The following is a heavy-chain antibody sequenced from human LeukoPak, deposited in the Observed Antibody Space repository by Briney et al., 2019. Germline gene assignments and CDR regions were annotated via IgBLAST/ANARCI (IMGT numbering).Heavy chain of an antibody. CDR1: GFNFSSYS. Sequence: GCSLRLSCAPSGFNFSSYSMNWVRQAPGKGLEWDSSISSSSSYIYYADSVKGRFTISRDYAKNLLYLQMSSLRIEDTAVYYCARDHGIPGSGSYRFDYWGHGTLVTVSS. CDR2: ISSSSSYI. J-gene: IGHJ4*01. V-gene: IGHV3-21*06. CDR3: ARDHGIPGSGSYRFDY. D-gene: IGHD3-10*01.